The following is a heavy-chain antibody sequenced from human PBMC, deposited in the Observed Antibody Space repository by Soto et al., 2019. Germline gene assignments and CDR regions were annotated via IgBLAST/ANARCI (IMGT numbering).Heavy chain of an antibody. J-gene: IGHJ4*02. D-gene: IGHD2-8*01. CDR3: ARDRRTMLEAGATFDY. CDR1: GVTLSSYA. CDR2: STPIFGTA. V-gene: IGHV1-69*01. Sequence: QVQLVQSGAELKKPGSSVKVSCKVSGVTLSSYAISWVRQAPGQGLEWMGGSTPIFGTANHAHNFQGRVTFTADESTSTVSMELSGRRSEDTATYYCARDRRTMLEAGATFDYWGQGTLVTVSS.